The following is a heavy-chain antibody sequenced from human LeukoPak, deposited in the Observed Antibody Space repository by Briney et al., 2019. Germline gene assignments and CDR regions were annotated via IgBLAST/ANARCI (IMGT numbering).Heavy chain of an antibody. CDR2: TNTNTGNP. V-gene: IGHV7-4-1*02. Sequence: ASVKVSCKASGYTFTSYAMNWVRQAPGQGLEWMGWTNTNTGNPTYAQGFTGRFVFSLDTSVSTAYLQISSLKAEDTAVYYCARSSDYGDQNDAFDIWGQGTMVTVSS. D-gene: IGHD4-17*01. J-gene: IGHJ3*02. CDR3: ARSSDYGDQNDAFDI. CDR1: GYTFTSYA.